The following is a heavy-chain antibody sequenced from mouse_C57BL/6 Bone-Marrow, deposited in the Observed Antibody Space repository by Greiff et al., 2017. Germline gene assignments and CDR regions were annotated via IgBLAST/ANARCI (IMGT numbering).Heavy chain of an antibody. V-gene: IGHV1-9*01. CDR1: GYTFPGYW. Sequence: QVQLQQSGAELMKPGASVKLSCKATGYTFPGYWIEWVKQRPGHGLEWIGEILPGSGSTNYNEKFKGKATFTADPSSNTAYMQLSSLTTEESAIYYCARFGGNDYGGNYFDYWGQGTTLTVSS. CDR2: ILPGSGST. CDR3: ARFGGNDYGGNYFDY. D-gene: IGHD2-4*01. J-gene: IGHJ2*01.